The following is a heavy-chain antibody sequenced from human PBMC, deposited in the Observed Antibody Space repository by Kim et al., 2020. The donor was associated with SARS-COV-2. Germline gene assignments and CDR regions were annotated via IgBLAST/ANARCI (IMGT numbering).Heavy chain of an antibody. V-gene: IGHV4-59*01. J-gene: IGHJ3*02. CDR1: GGSISSYY. D-gene: IGHD5-12*01. CDR2: IYYSGST. CDR3: ARDLRDVGSEVWLAFDI. Sequence: SETLSLTCTVSGGSISSYYWSWIRQPPGTGLEWIGYIYYSGSTNYNPSLKSRVTISVDTSKNQFSLKLSSVTAADTAVYYCARDLRDVGSEVWLAFDIWGQGTMVTVSS.